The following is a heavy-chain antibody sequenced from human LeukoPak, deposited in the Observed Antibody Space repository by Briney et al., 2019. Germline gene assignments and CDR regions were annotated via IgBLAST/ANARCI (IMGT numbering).Heavy chain of an antibody. CDR3: ARGRGLTLSYHYFDY. J-gene: IGHJ4*02. Sequence: PGGSLRLSCAAPGFTFSPLGMNWVRQAPGRGLEWVSYISSGSSTTYYADSVKGRFTISRDNAKNSLYLQVNSLRDEDTAVYYCARGRGLTLSYHYFDYWGQGTLVTVSS. CDR1: GFTFSPLG. CDR2: ISSGSSTT. D-gene: IGHD3-10*01. V-gene: IGHV3-48*02.